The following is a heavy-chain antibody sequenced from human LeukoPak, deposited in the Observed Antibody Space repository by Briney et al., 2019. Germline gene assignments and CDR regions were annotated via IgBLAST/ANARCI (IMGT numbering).Heavy chain of an antibody. Sequence: GGSLRLSCAASGFTFSSYSMNWVRQAPGKGLEWVSSISSSSSYIYCADSVKGRFTISRDNAKNSLYLQMNSLRAEDTAVYYCARVSPDYYDSSGYPKGPFDYWGQGTLVTVSS. CDR1: GFTFSSYS. CDR2: ISSSSSYI. J-gene: IGHJ4*02. CDR3: ARVSPDYYDSSGYPKGPFDY. V-gene: IGHV3-21*01. D-gene: IGHD3-22*01.